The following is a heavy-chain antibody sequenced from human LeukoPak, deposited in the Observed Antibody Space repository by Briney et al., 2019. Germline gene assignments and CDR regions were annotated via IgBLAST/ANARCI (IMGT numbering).Heavy chain of an antibody. CDR2: IYYSGST. V-gene: IGHV4-59*01. D-gene: IGHD2-21*02. CDR3: ARANVVTASDY. J-gene: IGHJ4*02. CDR1: GGSISSYY. Sequence: SETLSLPCTVSGGSISSYYWCWIRQPPEKGLEWIGCIYYSGSTNYNPSLKSRVTISVDTSKNQFSLKLTSVTAADTAVYYCARANVVTASDYWGQGTLVTVAS.